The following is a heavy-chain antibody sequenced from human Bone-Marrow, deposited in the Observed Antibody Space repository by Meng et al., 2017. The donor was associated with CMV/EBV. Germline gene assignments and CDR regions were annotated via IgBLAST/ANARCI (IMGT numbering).Heavy chain of an antibody. J-gene: IGHJ2*01. V-gene: IGHV3-21*01. CDR2: ISSSSSYI. Sequence: GESLKISCAASGFTLSAYSMNWVRQAPGKGLEWVSSISSSSSYIYYADSVKGRFTISRDNAKHSLYLQMNSLRAEDTAVYYCARGGPERIDANYDFWSGYLKGVGWYFDLWGRGTLVTVSS. CDR3: ARGGPERIDANYDFWSGYLKGVGWYFDL. D-gene: IGHD3-3*01. CDR1: GFTLSAYS.